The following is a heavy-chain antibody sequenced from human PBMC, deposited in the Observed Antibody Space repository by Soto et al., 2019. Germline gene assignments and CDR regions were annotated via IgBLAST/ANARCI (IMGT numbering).Heavy chain of an antibody. CDR2: MNANSGNT. J-gene: IGHJ6*03. D-gene: IGHD2-2*01. V-gene: IGHV1-8*02. Sequence: ASVKVSCKASGYTFTSYGISWVRQAPGQGLEWMGWMNANSGNTGYAQKFQGRVTMTRNTSISTAYMELSSLRSEDTAVYYCARVDIVVVPAAKSDYYYYMDVWGKGTTVTVSS. CDR3: ARVDIVVVPAAKSDYYYYMDV. CDR1: GYTFTSYG.